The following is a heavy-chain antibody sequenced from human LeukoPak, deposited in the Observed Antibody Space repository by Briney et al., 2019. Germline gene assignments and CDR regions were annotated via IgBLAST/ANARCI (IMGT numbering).Heavy chain of an antibody. CDR2: IYSSGST. D-gene: IGHD6-13*01. CDR3: ARGVAAAGTGGLSWFDP. Sequence: SETLSLTCTVSGGSIGSYYWSWIRQPPAKGLEWIGYIYSSGSTNYNPSLKSRVTISLDTSKNQFSLKLSFVTAADTAVYYCARGVAAAGTGGLSWFDPWGQGTLVTVSS. J-gene: IGHJ5*02. CDR1: GGSIGSYY. V-gene: IGHV4-59*01.